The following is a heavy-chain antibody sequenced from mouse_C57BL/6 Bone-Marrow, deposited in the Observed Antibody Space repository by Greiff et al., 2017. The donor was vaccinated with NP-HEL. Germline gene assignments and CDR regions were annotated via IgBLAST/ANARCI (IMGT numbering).Heavy chain of an antibody. V-gene: IGHV1-72*01. J-gene: IGHJ4*01. D-gene: IGHD2-1*01. CDR1: GYTFTSYW. CDR3: ARSGNPPMDY. Sequence: VQLQQPGAELVKPGASVKLSCKASGYTFTSYWMHWVKQRPGRGLEWIGRIAPNSGGTKYNEKFKSKATLTVDKPSSTAYMQLSSLTSEDSAVYYCARSGNPPMDYWGQGTSVTVSS. CDR2: IAPNSGGT.